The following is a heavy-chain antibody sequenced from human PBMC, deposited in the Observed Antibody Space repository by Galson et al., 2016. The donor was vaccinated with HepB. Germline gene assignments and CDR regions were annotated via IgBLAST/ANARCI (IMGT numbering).Heavy chain of an antibody. V-gene: IGHV4-34*01. CDR2: INHAGST. Sequence: SETLSLTCTVYGGSLSGYYWTWIRQPPGKGLEWIAEINHAGSTNYNPSLQSRVTISVDRSKNQFSLKLDSVTAADTAVFYCARGVGYGLYYFDYWGQGTLVTVSS. D-gene: IGHD5-18*01. J-gene: IGHJ4*02. CDR3: ARGVGYGLYYFDY. CDR1: GGSLSGYY.